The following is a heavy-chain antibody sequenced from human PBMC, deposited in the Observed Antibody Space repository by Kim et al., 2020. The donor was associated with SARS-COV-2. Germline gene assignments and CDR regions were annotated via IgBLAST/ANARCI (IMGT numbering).Heavy chain of an antibody. CDR3: AKEGVRAGPFRNWFDP. V-gene: IGHV3-30*18. J-gene: IGHJ5*02. CDR2: ISYDGSNK. CDR1: GFTFSSYG. Sequence: GGSLRLSCAASGFTFSSYGMHWVRQAPGKGLEWVAVISYDGSNKYYADSVKGRFTISRDNSKNTLYLQMNSLRAEDTAVYYCAKEGVRAGPFRNWFDPWGQGTLVTVSS. D-gene: IGHD2-21*01.